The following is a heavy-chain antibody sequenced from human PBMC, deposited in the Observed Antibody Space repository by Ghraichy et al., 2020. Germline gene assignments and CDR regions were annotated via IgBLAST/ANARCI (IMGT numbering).Heavy chain of an antibody. D-gene: IGHD3-3*01. J-gene: IGHJ6*03. V-gene: IGHV3-23*01. Sequence: GGSLRLSCAASGFTFSSYAMSWVRQAPGKGLEWVSAISGSGGSTYYADSVKGRFTISRDNSKNTLYLQMNSLRAEDTAVYYCAKSPIFGVEGYYYYMDVWGKGTTVTVSS. CDR1: GFTFSSYA. CDR2: ISGSGGST. CDR3: AKSPIFGVEGYYYYMDV.